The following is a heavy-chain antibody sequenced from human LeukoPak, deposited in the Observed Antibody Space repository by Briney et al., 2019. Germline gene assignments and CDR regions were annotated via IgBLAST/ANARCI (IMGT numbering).Heavy chain of an antibody. CDR2: IYHSGST. Sequence: PSETLSLTCTVSGYSISSGYYWGWIRQPPGKGLEWIGSIYHSGSTYYNPSLKSRVTISVDTSKNQFSLKLSSVTAADTAVYYCARVATYSSGCLDYWGQGTLITVSS. V-gene: IGHV4-38-2*02. D-gene: IGHD6-19*01. CDR3: ARVATYSSGCLDY. CDR1: GYSISSGYY. J-gene: IGHJ4*02.